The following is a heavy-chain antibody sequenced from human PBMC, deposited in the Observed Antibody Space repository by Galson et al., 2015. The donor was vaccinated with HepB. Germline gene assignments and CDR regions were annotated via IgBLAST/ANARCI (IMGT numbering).Heavy chain of an antibody. CDR2: IIPIFGTA. V-gene: IGHV1-69*06. D-gene: IGHD3-10*01. Sequence: SVKVSCKASGGTFSSYAISWVRQAPGQGLEWMGGIIPIFGTANYAQKFQGRVTVTADKSTSTAYMELSSLRSEDTAVYYCARAGQLWFGELLYTPRGWFDPWGQGTLVTVSS. CDR3: ARAGQLWFGELLYTPRGWFDP. CDR1: GGTFSSYA. J-gene: IGHJ5*02.